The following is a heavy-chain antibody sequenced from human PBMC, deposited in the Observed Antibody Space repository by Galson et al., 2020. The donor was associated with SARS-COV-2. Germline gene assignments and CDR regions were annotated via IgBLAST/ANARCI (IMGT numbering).Heavy chain of an antibody. D-gene: IGHD6-13*01. CDR3: ARDRGSSWYRNWFDP. CDR1: GFTFSSYW. Sequence: GGSLRLSCAASGFTFSSYWMHWVRQAPGKGLVWVSRINSDGSSTSYADSVKGRFTISRDNAKNTLYLQMNSLRAEDTAVYYCARDRGSSWYRNWFDPWGQGTLVTVSS. V-gene: IGHV3-74*01. J-gene: IGHJ5*02. CDR2: INSDGSST.